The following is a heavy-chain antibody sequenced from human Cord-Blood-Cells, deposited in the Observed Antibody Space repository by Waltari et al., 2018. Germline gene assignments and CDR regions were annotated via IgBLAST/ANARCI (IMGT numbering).Heavy chain of an antibody. Sequence: EVQLVESGGGLVQPGGSLRLSCAASGFTFSRYDMNWVRQATGKGLEGVSAIGTAGDTYYPGSVKGRFTISRENAKNSLYLQMNSLRAGDTAVYYCARGPFDYWGQGTLVTVSS. CDR2: IGTAGDT. J-gene: IGHJ4*02. CDR1: GFTFSRYD. CDR3: ARGPFDY. V-gene: IGHV3-13*01.